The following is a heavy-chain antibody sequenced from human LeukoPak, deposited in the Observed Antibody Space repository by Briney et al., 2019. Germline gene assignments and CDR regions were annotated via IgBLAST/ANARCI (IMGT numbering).Heavy chain of an antibody. D-gene: IGHD3-10*01. Sequence: GGSLRLSCAASGFTFSSYAMHWVRQAPGKGLEWVAVISYDGSNKYYADSVKGRFTISRDNSKNTLYLQMNSLRAEDTAVYYCARSYYYGSGSLPLWGQGTLVTVSS. J-gene: IGHJ4*02. CDR3: ARSYYYGSGSLPL. CDR2: ISYDGSNK. CDR1: GFTFSSYA. V-gene: IGHV3-30*04.